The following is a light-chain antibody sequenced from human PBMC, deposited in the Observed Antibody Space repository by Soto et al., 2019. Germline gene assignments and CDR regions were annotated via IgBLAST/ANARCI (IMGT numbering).Light chain of an antibody. CDR1: QTVSANY. V-gene: IGKV3-20*01. Sequence: IVLTQSPDTLSLSPGDTATFSCRASQTVSANYLAWYLQKRGQAPSLLIYGAFKRATGIPGRFSGSGSATDFTLTIRGLEPEDFGVFYCLQYGRTPNTFGQGSKLEI. J-gene: IGKJ2*01. CDR2: GAF. CDR3: LQYGRTPNT.